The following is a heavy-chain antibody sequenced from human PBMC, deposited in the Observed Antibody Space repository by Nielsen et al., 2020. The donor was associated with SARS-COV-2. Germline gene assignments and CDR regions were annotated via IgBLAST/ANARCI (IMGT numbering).Heavy chain of an antibody. CDR2: IIPIFGTA. V-gene: IGHV1-69*05. D-gene: IGHD3-3*01. CDR1: GGTFSSYA. CDR3: ARDNYDFWSGHYY. Sequence: SVKVSCKASGGTFSSYAISWVRQAPGQGLEWMGGIIPIFGTANYAQKLQGRVTMTTDTSTSTAYMELRSLRSDDTAVYYCARDNYDFWSGHYYWGQGTLVTVSS. J-gene: IGHJ4*02.